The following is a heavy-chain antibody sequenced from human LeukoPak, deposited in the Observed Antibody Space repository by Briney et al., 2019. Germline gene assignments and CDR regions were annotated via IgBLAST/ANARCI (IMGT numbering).Heavy chain of an antibody. J-gene: IGHJ4*02. Sequence: GGTLRLSCAASGFTFSNAWMSWVRQAPGKGLEWVGRIKSKTDGGTTDYAEPVKGRFTISRDDSKNTLYLQMNSLKTEDTAVYYCTATIFGVSGGYWGQGTLVTVSS. CDR2: IKSKTDGGTT. CDR3: TATIFGVSGGY. V-gene: IGHV3-15*01. CDR1: GFTFSNAW. D-gene: IGHD3-3*01.